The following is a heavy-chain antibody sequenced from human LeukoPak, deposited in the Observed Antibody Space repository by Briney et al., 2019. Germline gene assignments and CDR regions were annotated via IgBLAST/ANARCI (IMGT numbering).Heavy chain of an antibody. Sequence: PGGSLRLSCAASGFTFDDYGMFWVRQAPGKGLEWVAFIRYDGSNKYYADSVKGRFTISRDNSKNTLYLQMNSLRAEDTAVYYCAKDSRRYYGSGTYSRRGYFDYWGQGTLVTVSS. CDR3: AKDSRRYYGSGTYSRRGYFDY. V-gene: IGHV3-30*02. CDR1: GFTFDDYG. CDR2: IRYDGSNK. D-gene: IGHD3-10*01. J-gene: IGHJ4*02.